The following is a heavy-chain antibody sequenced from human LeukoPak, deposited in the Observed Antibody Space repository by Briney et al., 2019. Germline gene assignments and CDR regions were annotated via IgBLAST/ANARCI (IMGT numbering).Heavy chain of an antibody. CDR3: ARTYTSFDY. Sequence: PSETLSLTCSVSDGSINSYYWNWIRRPPGKGLEWIGSIYYDQTTYYNPSLKSRVIISVDMSKNQFSLRLSSVTAADTAVYYCARTYTSFDYWGQGTLVTVSS. CDR1: DGSINSYY. D-gene: IGHD1-14*01. V-gene: IGHV4-59*05. CDR2: IYYDQTT. J-gene: IGHJ4*02.